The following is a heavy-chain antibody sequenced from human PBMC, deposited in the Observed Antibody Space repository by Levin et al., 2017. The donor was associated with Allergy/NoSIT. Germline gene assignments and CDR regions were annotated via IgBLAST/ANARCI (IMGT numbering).Heavy chain of an antibody. CDR3: ARSPGGWTQSIWSFDL. CDR1: GDSVSSTTVS. J-gene: IGHJ2*01. D-gene: IGHD6-19*01. V-gene: IGHV6-1*01. CDR2: TYYRSKWYY. Sequence: SQTLSLPCAISGDSVSSTTVSWDWIRQSPSRGLEWLGRTYYRSKWYYDYAVSVKSRITINADTSENQFSLHLNSVTPEDTATYYCARSPGGWTQSIWSFDLWGRGTSVTVSS.